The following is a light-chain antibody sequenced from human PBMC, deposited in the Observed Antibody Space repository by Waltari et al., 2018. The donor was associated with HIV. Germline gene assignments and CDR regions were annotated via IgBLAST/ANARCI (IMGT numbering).Light chain of an antibody. Sequence: QSALTQPASVSGSPGQSITISCTGTSRDVGSYNLVSWYQQHPGKAPKLMIYEVSKRPSGVSNRFSGSKSGNTASLTISGLQAEDEADYYCCSYAGSSTYVFGTGTKVTVL. CDR3: CSYAGSSTYV. V-gene: IGLV2-23*02. CDR2: EVS. J-gene: IGLJ1*01. CDR1: SRDVGSYNL.